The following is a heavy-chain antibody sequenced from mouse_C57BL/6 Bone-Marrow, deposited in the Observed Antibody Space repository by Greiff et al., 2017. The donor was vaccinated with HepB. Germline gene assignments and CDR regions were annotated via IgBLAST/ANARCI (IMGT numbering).Heavy chain of an antibody. D-gene: IGHD2-4*01. CDR1: GYTFTSYW. CDR2: IDPSDSYT. J-gene: IGHJ2*01. V-gene: IGHV1-50*01. CDR3: AGGGLPLDY. Sequence: QVQLQQPGAELVKPGASVKLSCKASGYTFTSYWMQWVKQRPGQGLEWIGEIDPSDSYTNYNQKFKGKATLTVDTSSSTAYMQLSSLISEDSAVYYCAGGGLPLDYWGQGTTLTVSS.